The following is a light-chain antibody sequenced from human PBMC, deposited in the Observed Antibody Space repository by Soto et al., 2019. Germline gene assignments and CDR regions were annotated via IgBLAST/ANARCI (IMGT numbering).Light chain of an antibody. V-gene: IGLV2-23*01. CDR1: SSDVGSYNL. CDR3: FSYAGSTTSYV. Sequence: QSALTQPASVSGSPGQSITISCTVTSSDVGSYNLVSWYQQHPGKAPKLLIYEGTKRPSGVSNRFSGSQSGNTASLTISGLQAEDEADYYCFSYAGSTTSYVFKTGNKLTVL. CDR2: EGT. J-gene: IGLJ1*01.